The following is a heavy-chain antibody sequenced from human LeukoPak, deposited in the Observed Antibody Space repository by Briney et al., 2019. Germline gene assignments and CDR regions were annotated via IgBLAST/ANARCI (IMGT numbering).Heavy chain of an antibody. V-gene: IGHV3-30*18. D-gene: IGHD3-10*01. CDR2: VSYDGGSQ. CDR3: VKGMREGYYGSGSYFSAFDN. J-gene: IGHJ4*02. CDR1: GFSFRTYG. Sequence: AGGSLRLSCAVSGFSFRTYGMHWVRQAPGKGLEWVAIVSYDGGSQYYGDSVKGRFTISRDNCKNTVYLQMNSLKTEDTASYYCVKGMREGYYGSGSYFSAFDNWGQGTVVTVPS.